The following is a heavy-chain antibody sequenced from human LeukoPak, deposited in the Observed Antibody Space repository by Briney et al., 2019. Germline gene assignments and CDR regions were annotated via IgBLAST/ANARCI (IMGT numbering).Heavy chain of an antibody. V-gene: IGHV3-74*01. CDR2: IHGDGRTT. D-gene: IGHD2-8*01. Sequence: GGSLRRSCAASGFTFSSYWIHWVRQVPGKGLVWVSRIHGDGRTTTYADSVKGRFTISRDNAKNTLYLQMNSLRAEDTAVYYCARDNGENYHTAFDYWGQGTLVTVSS. CDR3: ARDNGENYHTAFDY. J-gene: IGHJ4*02. CDR1: GFTFSSYW.